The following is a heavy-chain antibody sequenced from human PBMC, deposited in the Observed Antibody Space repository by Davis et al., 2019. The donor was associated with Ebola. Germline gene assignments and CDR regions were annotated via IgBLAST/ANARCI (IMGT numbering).Heavy chain of an antibody. J-gene: IGHJ4*02. CDR1: RGTFGSYA. Sequence: SVKVSCKASRGTFGSYALSWVRQAPGQGLEWMGGVIPMFGTSKYAQKFQDRVTITADESTNTAYMELSSLRSDDTAVYYCARGRPWLWVATPVRFDSWGLGTLVIVSS. D-gene: IGHD5-12*01. CDR3: ARGRPWLWVATPVRFDS. CDR2: VIPMFGTS. V-gene: IGHV1-69*13.